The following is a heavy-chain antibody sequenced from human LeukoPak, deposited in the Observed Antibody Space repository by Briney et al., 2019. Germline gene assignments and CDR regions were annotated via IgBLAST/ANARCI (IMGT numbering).Heavy chain of an antibody. CDR3: ARQAVFDYYYYGMDV. CDR2: IYPGDSDT. Sequence: NRGESLKISCKCSGYSFTSYWIGWVRQLPGKGLEWMGIIYPGDSDTRYSPSFQGQVTISADKSISTAYLQWSSLKASDTAMYYCARQAVFDYYYYGMDVWGQGTTVTVSS. J-gene: IGHJ6*02. CDR1: GYSFTSYW. V-gene: IGHV5-51*01.